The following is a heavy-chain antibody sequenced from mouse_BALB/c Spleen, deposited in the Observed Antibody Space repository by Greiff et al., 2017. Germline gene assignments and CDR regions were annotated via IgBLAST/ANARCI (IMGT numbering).Heavy chain of an antibody. J-gene: IGHJ4*01. V-gene: IGHV1-69*02. CDR2: IDPSDSYT. CDR1: GYTFTSYW. CDR3: ARLAVYMDY. D-gene: IGHD3-3*01. Sequence: VQLQQPGAELVKPGASVKLSCKASGYTFTSYWMHWVKQRPGQGLEWIGEIDPSDSYTNYNQKFKGKATLTVDKSSSTAYMELARLTSEDSAIYYCARLAVYMDYWGQGTSVTVSS.